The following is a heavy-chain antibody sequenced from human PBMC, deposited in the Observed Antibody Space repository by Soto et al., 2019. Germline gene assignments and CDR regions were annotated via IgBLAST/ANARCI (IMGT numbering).Heavy chain of an antibody. CDR2: ISYSGST. D-gene: IGHD2-2*01. V-gene: IGHV4-59*11. J-gene: IGHJ5*02. CDR1: GGSISGHY. CDR3: ARGHCSITSGSVGWFDP. Sequence: QVQLQESGPGLVKPSETLSLTCTVSGGSISGHYWSWIRQPPGKGLEWIGYISYSGSTNYNPSLKSRVTMSVDTSKNQLFLKLTSVTAADTAEVYCARGHCSITSGSVGWFDPWGQGTLVTVSS.